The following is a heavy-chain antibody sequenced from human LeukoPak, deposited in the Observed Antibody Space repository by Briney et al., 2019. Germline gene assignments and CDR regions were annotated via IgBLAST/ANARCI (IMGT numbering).Heavy chain of an antibody. CDR3: ARDGGGTTVTPSY. V-gene: IGHV3-33*01. Sequence: GRSLRLSCAASEFTFSSYGMHWVRQAPGKGLEGVAVIWYDGSNKFYADSVKGRFTISRDNSKNTLYLQMNSLRDEDTAVYYCARDGGGTTVTPSYWGQGTLVTVSS. J-gene: IGHJ4*02. CDR2: IWYDGSNK. CDR1: EFTFSSYG. D-gene: IGHD4-17*01.